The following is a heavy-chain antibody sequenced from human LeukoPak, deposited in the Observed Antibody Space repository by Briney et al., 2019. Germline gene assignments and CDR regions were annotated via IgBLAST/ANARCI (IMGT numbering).Heavy chain of an antibody. CDR1: GFTFSSYA. Sequence: QPGGSLRLSCAASGFTFSSYAMSWVRQAPGKGLEWVSAISGSGSSTSYADSVKGRFTISRDNSKNTLYLQMNSLRAEDTAVYHCAKDGYSSGWHHLYYFDYWGQGTLVTVSS. D-gene: IGHD6-19*01. J-gene: IGHJ4*02. CDR2: ISGSGSST. CDR3: AKDGYSSGWHHLYYFDY. V-gene: IGHV3-23*01.